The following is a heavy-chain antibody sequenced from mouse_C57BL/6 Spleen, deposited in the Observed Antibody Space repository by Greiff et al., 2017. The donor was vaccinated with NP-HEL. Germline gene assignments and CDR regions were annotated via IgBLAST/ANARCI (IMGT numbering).Heavy chain of an antibody. V-gene: IGHV1-64*01. J-gene: IGHJ1*03. Sequence: QVQLQQPGAELVKPGASVKLSCKASGYTFTSYWMHWVKQRPGQGLEWIGMIHPNSGSTNYNEKFKSKATLTVDKSSSTADMQLSSLTSEDSAVYYCARVIYYGKGDWYFDVWGTGTTVTVSS. CDR2: IHPNSGST. CDR3: ARVIYYGKGDWYFDV. CDR1: GYTFTSYW. D-gene: IGHD2-1*01.